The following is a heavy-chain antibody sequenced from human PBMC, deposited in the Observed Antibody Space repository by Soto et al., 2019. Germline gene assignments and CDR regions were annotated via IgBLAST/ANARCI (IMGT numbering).Heavy chain of an antibody. CDR1: DYTFTDYG. J-gene: IGHJ4*02. CDR3: AKEGGSNMYYFDS. V-gene: IGHV1-18*01. D-gene: IGHD5-12*01. CDR2: VSAFSGNT. Sequence: ASVKASCKASDYTFTDYGISWVRQAPGQGREGMGWVSAFSGNTNYAQDFQDRVTMTTDTSTPTAYMELRNMRSDDPPVYYCAKEGGSNMYYFDSWGQATLVTVSS.